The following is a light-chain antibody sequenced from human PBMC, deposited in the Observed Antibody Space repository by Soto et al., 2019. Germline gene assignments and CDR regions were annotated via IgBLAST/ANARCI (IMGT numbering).Light chain of an antibody. CDR3: HQRQSWPRT. Sequence: EIGLTQSPGTLSLSPGERATLSCRASQYINTRLAWYQHRPGQAPRLLIYQTSIRAAGIPARFSASGSGTDFTLTISDVQPEDFALYYCHQRQSWPRTFGQGTKV. CDR1: QYINTR. J-gene: IGKJ1*01. CDR2: QTS. V-gene: IGKV3-11*01.